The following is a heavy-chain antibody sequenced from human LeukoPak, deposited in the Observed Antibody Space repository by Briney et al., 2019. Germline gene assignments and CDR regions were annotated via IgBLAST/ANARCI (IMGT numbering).Heavy chain of an antibody. D-gene: IGHD3-16*01. J-gene: IGHJ4*02. V-gene: IGHV3-48*04. CDR1: GFTFSSFS. CDR2: ISSTSSAI. Sequence: GGSLRLSCTASGFTFSSFSMNWARQAPGKGLEWLSYISSTSSAIYYADSVKGRFTISRDNAKNSLYLQMDSLRAEDTAIYYCARVIGSYGDSAYWGQGTLVTVSS. CDR3: ARVIGSYGDSAY.